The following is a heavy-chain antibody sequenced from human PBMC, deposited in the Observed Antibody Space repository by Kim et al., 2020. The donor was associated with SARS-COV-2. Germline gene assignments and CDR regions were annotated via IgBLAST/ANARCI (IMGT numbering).Heavy chain of an antibody. CDR3: TKGGSNHDYCEY. CDR1: GFTFSDHY. V-gene: IGHV3-72*01. CDR2: SRNKANSYTT. D-gene: IGHD3-16*01. Sequence: GGSLRLSCAVSGFTFSDHYMDWVRQAPGKGLEWVGRSRNKANSYTTEYAASVRGRFTISRDDSKNSLYLQMNSLKTEDTAAYYCTKGGSNHDYCEYWGQGTLVTVSS. J-gene: IGHJ4*02.